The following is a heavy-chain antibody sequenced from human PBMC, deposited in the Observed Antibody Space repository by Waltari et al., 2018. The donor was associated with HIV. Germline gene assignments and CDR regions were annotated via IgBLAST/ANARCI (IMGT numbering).Heavy chain of an antibody. J-gene: IGHJ4*02. CDR3: VRAAIYSRGCFDY. CDR2: MNPNSGDT. D-gene: IGHD6-19*01. V-gene: IGHV1-8*01. Sequence: QVQLVQSGAEVKKPGASVKVSCKASGYTFASYDIKWVRQATGQGLEWMGWMNPNSGDTGYAQKFQGRITMTSNTSISTVYMELSSLTSEETAVYYCVRAAIYSRGCFDYWGQGTLVTVSS. CDR1: GYTFASYD.